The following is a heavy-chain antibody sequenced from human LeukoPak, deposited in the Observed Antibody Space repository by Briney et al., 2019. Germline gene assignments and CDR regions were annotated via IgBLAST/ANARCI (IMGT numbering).Heavy chain of an antibody. J-gene: IGHJ4*02. CDR1: GGSFSGYY. V-gene: IGHV4-34*01. CDR2: INHSGST. Sequence: PSETLSLTCAVYGGSFSGYYWSWIRQPPGKGLEWIGEINHSGSTNYNPSLKSRVTISVDTSKNQFSLKLSSVPAADTAVYYCARFLYSSSALWCFDYWGQGTLVTVPS. D-gene: IGHD6-6*01. CDR3: ARFLYSSSALWCFDY.